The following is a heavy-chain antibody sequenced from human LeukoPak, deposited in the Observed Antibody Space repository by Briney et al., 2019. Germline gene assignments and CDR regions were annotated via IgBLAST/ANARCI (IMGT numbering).Heavy chain of an antibody. J-gene: IGHJ4*02. CDR3: TTLSNDVLY. CDR1: GFTFHNAW. D-gene: IGHD4-11*01. V-gene: IGHV3-15*01. CDR2: MKSNRDGGTS. Sequence: GGSLRLSCAASGFTFHNAWMTWVRQAPGKGLEWVGRMKSNRDGGTSDYAAPVKGRFTISRDDSKNTLYLHMNSLRAEDTAVYYCTTLSNDVLYWGQGALVTVS.